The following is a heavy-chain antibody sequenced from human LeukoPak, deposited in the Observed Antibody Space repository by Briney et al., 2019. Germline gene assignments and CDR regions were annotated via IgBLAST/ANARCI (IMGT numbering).Heavy chain of an antibody. V-gene: IGHV3-9*01. D-gene: IGHD6-19*01. CDR3: VKEHSSGWKAFDY. J-gene: IGHJ4*02. CDR1: GFTFDDYA. Sequence: PGRSLRLSGAASGFTFDDYAMHWVRQAPGKGLEWVSGISWNSGSIGYADSVKGRFTISRDNAKNSLYLRMDSLRAEDTAFYYCVKEHSSGWKAFDYWGQGTLVTVSS. CDR2: ISWNSGSI.